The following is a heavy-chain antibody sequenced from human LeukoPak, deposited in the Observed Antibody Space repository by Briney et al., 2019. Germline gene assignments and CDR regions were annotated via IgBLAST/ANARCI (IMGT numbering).Heavy chain of an antibody. CDR2: ISSSGSTI. J-gene: IGHJ4*02. V-gene: IGHV3-48*03. CDR1: GFTFSSYE. D-gene: IGHD6-13*01. Sequence: PGGSLRLPCAASGFTFSSYEMNWVRQAAGKGLEWVSYISSSGSTIYYADSVKGRFTISRDNAKNSLYLQMNSLRAEDTAVYYCARSSSWYLFWGQGTLVTVSS. CDR3: ARSSSWYLF.